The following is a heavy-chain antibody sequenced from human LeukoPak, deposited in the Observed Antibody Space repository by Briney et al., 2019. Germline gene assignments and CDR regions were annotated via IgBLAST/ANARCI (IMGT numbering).Heavy chain of an antibody. D-gene: IGHD1-26*01. CDR2: IYYSGST. CDR3: ARDPRWELPSYFDY. CDR1: GGSISSSSYY. J-gene: IGHJ4*02. Sequence: SETLSLTCTVSGGSISSSSYYWGWIRQPPGKGLEWIGGIYYSGSTYYNPSLKSRVTISVDTSKNQFSLKLSSVTAADTAVYYCARDPRWELPSYFDYWGQGTLVTVSS. V-gene: IGHV4-39*02.